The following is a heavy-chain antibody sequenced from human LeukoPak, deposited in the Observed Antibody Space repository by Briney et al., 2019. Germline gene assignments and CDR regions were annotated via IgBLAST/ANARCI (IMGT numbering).Heavy chain of an antibody. CDR2: IYYSGNT. CDR3: ARQTGSGLFILP. CDR1: GGSISTSNSY. Sequence: SETLSLTCTVSGGSISTSNSYWGWIRQPPGKGLEWIGSIYYSGNTYYNASLKSQVSISIDTSKNQFSLKLTSVTAADTAVYYCARQTGSGLFILPGGQGTLVTVSS. V-gene: IGHV4-39*01. D-gene: IGHD3/OR15-3a*01. J-gene: IGHJ4*02.